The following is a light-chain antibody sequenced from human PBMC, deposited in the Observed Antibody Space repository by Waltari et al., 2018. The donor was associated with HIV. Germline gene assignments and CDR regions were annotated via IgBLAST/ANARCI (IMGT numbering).Light chain of an antibody. CDR2: MTN. Sequence: QSVLTQPPSDSATPRQRVTISCSGGSSNTGSNYVYWYRQIPGTARKLLIYMTNQRPASVPDRFSGSKSGTSASLAISGLQSEDEADYYCAAWDDSLNSFVFGTGTRVTVL. V-gene: IGLV1-47*01. CDR3: AAWDDSLNSFV. J-gene: IGLJ1*01. CDR1: SSNTGSNY.